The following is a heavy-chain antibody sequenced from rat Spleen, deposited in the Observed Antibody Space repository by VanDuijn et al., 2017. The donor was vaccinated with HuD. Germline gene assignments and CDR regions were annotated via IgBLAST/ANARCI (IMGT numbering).Heavy chain of an antibody. CDR3: ARNYFGVRD. D-gene: IGHD4-3*01. J-gene: IGHJ2*01. CDR1: GFSLISNS. CDR2: IWSSGIT. V-gene: IGHV2-1*01. Sequence: QVQLKESGPGLVQPSQTLSLICTVSGFSLISNSVHWVRQPPGKGLEWLGAIWSSGITDYASAFKSRLSISRDTSKSKVFLKVNSLQTEDTAMYFCARNYFGVRDWGQGVMVTVSS.